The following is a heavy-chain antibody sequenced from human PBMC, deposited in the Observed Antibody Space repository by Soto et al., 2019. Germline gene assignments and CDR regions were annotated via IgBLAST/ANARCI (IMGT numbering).Heavy chain of an antibody. V-gene: IGHV1-2*02. J-gene: IGHJ4*02. Sequence: ASVKVSCKASGYTFTGYYMHWVRQAPGQGLEWMGWINPNSGGANYAQKFQGRVTMTRDTSISTAYVELNRLTSDDTAVYYCARDRGYSYAFDSWGRGTLVTVSS. D-gene: IGHD5-18*01. CDR3: ARDRGYSYAFDS. CDR2: INPNSGGA. CDR1: GYTFTGYY.